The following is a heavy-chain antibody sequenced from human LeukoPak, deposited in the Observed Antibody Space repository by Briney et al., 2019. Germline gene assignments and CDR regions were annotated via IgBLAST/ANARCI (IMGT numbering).Heavy chain of an antibody. CDR3: ARGRYCSGHNCYFDY. CDR2: ISSTGNTI. CDR1: KFTFRSYE. Sequence: QPGGSLRLSCAASKFTFRSYEMNWVRQAPGKGLEWISYISSTGNTIYYVDSVQGRFTISRDNAKNSLYLQMNSLRAEDTAVYYCARGRYCSGHNCYFDYWGQGTLVTVSS. V-gene: IGHV3-48*03. J-gene: IGHJ4*02. D-gene: IGHD2-15*01.